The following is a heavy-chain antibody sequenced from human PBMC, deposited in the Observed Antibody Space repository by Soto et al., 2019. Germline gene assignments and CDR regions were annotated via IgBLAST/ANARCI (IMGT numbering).Heavy chain of an antibody. CDR3: SHVLGYCSSVTCYHSVDYMDV. V-gene: IGHV2-5*02. CDR2: VYWDDDK. CDR1: GFSLNTSAVG. J-gene: IGHJ6*03. Sequence: QITLKESGPTLVKPTQTLTLTCTFSGFSLNTSAVGVGWIRQPPGKALEWLALVYWDDDKRYSPSLKSRLTIPQDPSKNQVVLTMTNMDPVDTATYFCSHVLGYCSSVTCYHSVDYMDVWGKGTTVTVSS. D-gene: IGHD2-15*01.